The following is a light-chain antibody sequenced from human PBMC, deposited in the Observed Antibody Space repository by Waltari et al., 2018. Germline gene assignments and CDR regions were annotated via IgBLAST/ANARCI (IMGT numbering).Light chain of an antibody. CDR3: SSYAGSNDVV. V-gene: IGLV2-8*01. CDR1: SSDVGDYNY. Sequence: QSALTQPPSASGSPGQSVTISCTGTSSDVGDYNYVAWYQQHPGKAPKLMLFEVSKRPSGVPDRFSGSKSGNMASLTVSGLQAEDEADYYCSSYAGSNDVVFGGGTRLTVL. J-gene: IGLJ2*01. CDR2: EVS.